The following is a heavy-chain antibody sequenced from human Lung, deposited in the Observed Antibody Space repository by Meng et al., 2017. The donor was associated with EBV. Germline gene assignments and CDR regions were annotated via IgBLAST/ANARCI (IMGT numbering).Heavy chain of an antibody. D-gene: IGHD2-15*01. CDR2: IYHAGST. Sequence: QVLLQESGPGVLKPSGTLSLSCAVSGGSISSRNWWSWVRQPPGKGLEWIGEIYHAGSTYYNPSLKSRVTISVDTSKNQFSLNLSSVTAADTAVYYCARRGRDRPFDYWGQGTLVTVSS. V-gene: IGHV4-4*02. CDR3: ARRGRDRPFDY. CDR1: GGSISSRNW. J-gene: IGHJ4*02.